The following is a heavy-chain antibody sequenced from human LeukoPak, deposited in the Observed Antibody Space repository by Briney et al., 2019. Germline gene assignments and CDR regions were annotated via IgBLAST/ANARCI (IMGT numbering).Heavy chain of an antibody. CDR1: GFTFSTYS. CDR3: ARGALTGGLDY. D-gene: IGHD7-27*01. V-gene: IGHV3-48*01. Sequence: GGSLRLSCAASGFTFSTYSMNWVRQAPGKGLEWLSCISSSSSTIYYADSVKGRFTISRDNAKNSLYLQMNSLRAEDTAVYYCARGALTGGLDYWGQETLVTVSS. CDR2: ISSSSSTI. J-gene: IGHJ4*02.